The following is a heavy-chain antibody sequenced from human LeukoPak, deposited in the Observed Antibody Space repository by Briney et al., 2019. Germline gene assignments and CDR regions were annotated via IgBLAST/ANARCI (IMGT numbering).Heavy chain of an antibody. Sequence: GGSLRLSCAASGFTFRSYSMSWVRQAPGKGPEWGSFISSSGSDIYHADSVKGRFTISRDNAQNSLFLQMNTLRADDTAVYYCAKDLPAAVDWGQGTLVTVSS. CDR2: ISSSGSDI. J-gene: IGHJ4*02. CDR3: AKDLPAAVD. CDR1: GFTFRSYS. V-gene: IGHV3-21*01. D-gene: IGHD2-2*01.